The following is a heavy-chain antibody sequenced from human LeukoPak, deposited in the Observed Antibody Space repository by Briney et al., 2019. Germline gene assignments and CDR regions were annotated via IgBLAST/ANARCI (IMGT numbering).Heavy chain of an antibody. CDR3: AKQTYYYDSSGYGY. D-gene: IGHD3-22*01. V-gene: IGHV3-23*01. CDR1: GFTFSSYS. Sequence: GGSLRLSCAASGFTFSSYSMNWVRQAPGKGLEWVSAISGSGGSTYYADSVKGRFTISRDNSKNTLYLQMNSLRAEDTAVYYCAKQTYYYDSSGYGYWGQGTLVTVSS. CDR2: ISGSGGST. J-gene: IGHJ4*02.